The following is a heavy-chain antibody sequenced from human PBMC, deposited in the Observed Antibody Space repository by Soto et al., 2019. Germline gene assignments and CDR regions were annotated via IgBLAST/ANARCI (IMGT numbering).Heavy chain of an antibody. D-gene: IGHD2-2*01. J-gene: IGHJ4*02. CDR3: ASRSSYGRHTTCYEDYFDY. Sequence: QLQLQESGPGLVKPSETLSLTCTVSGCSISSRSFYWGWIRQPPGMGLEWIGSIYYSGSTDYDPSIKSRLSISGDTSKNQFSLRLSSVTAADTAVYYSASRSSYGRHTTCYEDYFDYWGQGILVTVSS. CDR1: GCSISSRSFY. CDR2: IYYSGST. V-gene: IGHV4-39*01.